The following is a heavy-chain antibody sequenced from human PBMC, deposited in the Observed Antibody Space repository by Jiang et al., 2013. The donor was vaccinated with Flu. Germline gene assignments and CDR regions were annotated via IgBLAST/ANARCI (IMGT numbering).Heavy chain of an antibody. D-gene: IGHD6-6*01. Sequence: LLKPSETLSLTCAVYGGSFSGYYWSWIRQPPGKGLEWIGSIYHSGSTNYNPSLKSRVTISVDTSKSQFSLRLSSVTAADTAVYYCARSGGYSTSSSFLDYWGQETLVTVSS. CDR3: ARSGGYSTSSSFLDY. J-gene: IGHJ4*02. CDR2: IYHSGST. CDR1: GGSFSGYY. V-gene: IGHV4-34*01.